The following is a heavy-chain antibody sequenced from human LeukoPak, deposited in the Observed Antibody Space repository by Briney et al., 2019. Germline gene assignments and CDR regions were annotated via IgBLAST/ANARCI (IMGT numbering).Heavy chain of an antibody. V-gene: IGHV3-23*01. D-gene: IGHD3-22*01. Sequence: PGGSLRLSCVASGFTFSSYAMSWVRQAPGKGLEWVSAISGSGGSTYYADSVKGRFTISRDNSKNTLYLQMNSLRAEDTAVYYCARDFYDSSGFDYWGQGTLVTVSS. J-gene: IGHJ4*02. CDR3: ARDFYDSSGFDY. CDR2: ISGSGGST. CDR1: GFTFSSYA.